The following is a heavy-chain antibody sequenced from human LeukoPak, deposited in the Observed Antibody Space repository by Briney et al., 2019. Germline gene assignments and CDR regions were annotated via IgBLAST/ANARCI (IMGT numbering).Heavy chain of an antibody. D-gene: IGHD3-9*01. V-gene: IGHV3-66*01. CDR2: IYSGGST. Sequence: PGGSLRLSCAASGFTVSSNYMSWVRQAPGKGLEWVSVIYSGGSTYYADSVKGRFTISRDNSKNTLYLQMNSLRAEDTAVYYCVVLRYFNGFFDYWGQGTLVTVSS. J-gene: IGHJ4*02. CDR3: VVLRYFNGFFDY. CDR1: GFTVSSNY.